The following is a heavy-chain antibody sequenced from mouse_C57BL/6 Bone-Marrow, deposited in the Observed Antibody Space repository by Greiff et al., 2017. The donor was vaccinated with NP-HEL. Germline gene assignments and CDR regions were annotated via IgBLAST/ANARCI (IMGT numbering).Heavy chain of an antibody. CDR1: GYAFSSSW. J-gene: IGHJ2*01. V-gene: IGHV1-82*01. CDR2: IYPGDGDT. D-gene: IGHD2-4*01. CDR3: ARYDYVLFDY. Sequence: VQLQESGPELVKPGASVKISCKASGYAFSSSWMNWVKQRPGKGLEWIGRIYPGDGDTNYNGKFKGKATLTADKSSSTAYMQLSSLTSEDSAVYFCARYDYVLFDYWGQGTTLTVSS.